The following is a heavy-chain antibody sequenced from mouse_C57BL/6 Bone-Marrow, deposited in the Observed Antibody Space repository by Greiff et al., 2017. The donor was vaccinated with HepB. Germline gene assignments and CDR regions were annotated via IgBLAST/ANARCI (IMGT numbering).Heavy chain of an antibody. CDR3: TRDKKKVVTSYYAMDY. CDR1: GFTFSSYA. D-gene: IGHD2-3*01. J-gene: IGHJ4*01. CDR2: ISSGGDYI. V-gene: IGHV5-9-1*02. Sequence: VKLMESGEGLVKPGGSLKLSCAASGFTFSSYAMSWVRQTPEKRLEWVAYISSGGDYIYYADTVKGRFTISRDNARNTLYLQMSSLKSEDTAMYYCTRDKKKVVTSYYAMDYWGQGTSVTVSS.